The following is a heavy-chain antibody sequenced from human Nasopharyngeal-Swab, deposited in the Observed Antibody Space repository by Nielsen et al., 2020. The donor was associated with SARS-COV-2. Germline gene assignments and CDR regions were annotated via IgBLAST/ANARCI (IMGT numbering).Heavy chain of an antibody. Sequence: SVKVSCKASGSTFSSYAISRVRQAPGQGLEWMGGIIPIFGTANYAQKFQGRVTITADESTSTAYMELSSLRSEDTAVYYCARDRRMDYYDSSARAEYFQHWGQGTLVTVSS. CDR2: IIPIFGTA. CDR1: GSTFSSYA. D-gene: IGHD3-22*01. V-gene: IGHV1-69*13. J-gene: IGHJ1*01. CDR3: ARDRRMDYYDSSARAEYFQH.